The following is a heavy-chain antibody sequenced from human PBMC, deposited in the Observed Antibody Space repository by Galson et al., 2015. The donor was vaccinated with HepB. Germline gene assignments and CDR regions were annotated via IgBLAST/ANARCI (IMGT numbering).Heavy chain of an antibody. CDR2: ISSSGGNT. V-gene: IGHV3-23*01. CDR3: AKSLDYCSGGSCYSLEGAFDI. Sequence: SLRLSCAASGFTFSNYAVSWVRQAPGKGLDWVSTISSSGGNTYYADSVKGRFTISRDNSKNTLYLQMNSLRAEDTAIYYCAKSLDYCSGGSCYSLEGAFDIWGQGTMVTVSS. CDR1: GFTFSNYA. D-gene: IGHD2-15*01. J-gene: IGHJ3*02.